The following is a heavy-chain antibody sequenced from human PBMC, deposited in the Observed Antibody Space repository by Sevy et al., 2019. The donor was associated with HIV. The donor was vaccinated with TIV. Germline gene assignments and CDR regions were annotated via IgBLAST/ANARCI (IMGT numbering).Heavy chain of an antibody. J-gene: IGHJ6*02. Sequence: SETLSLTCTVSGGSISSSSYYWGWIRQPPGKGLEWIGSIYYSGSTYYNPSLKSRVTISVDTSKNQFSLKLSSVTAADTAVYYCARPGSAPKYYYYYGMDVWGQVTTVTVSS. CDR3: ARPGSAPKYYYYYGMDV. V-gene: IGHV4-39*01. D-gene: IGHD6-25*01. CDR1: GGSISSSSYY. CDR2: IYYSGST.